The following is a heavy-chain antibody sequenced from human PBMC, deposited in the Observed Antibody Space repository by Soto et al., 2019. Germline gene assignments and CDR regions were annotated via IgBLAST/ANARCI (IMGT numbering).Heavy chain of an antibody. CDR1: GFTFSNYW. D-gene: IGHD2-8*02. CDR3: AKDDNYCAGGICYDVFDI. V-gene: IGHV3-7*05. J-gene: IGHJ3*02. Sequence: EVQLVESGGGLVQSGGCLRLSCVASGFTFSNYWMTWVRQAPGKGLEWVANIKRDGSETYLVDSVRGRFTISIDNAKNSLYLQMNSLRAEDTAVYYCAKDDNYCAGGICYDVFDIWGQGTMVTVSS. CDR2: IKRDGSET.